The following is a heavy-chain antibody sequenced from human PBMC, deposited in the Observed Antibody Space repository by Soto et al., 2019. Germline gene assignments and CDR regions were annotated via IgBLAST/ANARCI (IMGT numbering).Heavy chain of an antibody. V-gene: IGHV1-18*04. CDR3: ARDRYYYDSSGYGGVNAFES. J-gene: IGHJ3*02. CDR1: GYTFTSYG. CDR2: ISAYNGNT. Sequence: ASVKVSCKASGYTFTSYGISWVRQAPGQGLEWMGWISAYNGNTNYAQKLQGRVTMTTDTSTSTAYMELRSLRSDDTAVYYCARDRYYYDSSGYGGVNAFESWGKGTMVTVSS. D-gene: IGHD3-22*01.